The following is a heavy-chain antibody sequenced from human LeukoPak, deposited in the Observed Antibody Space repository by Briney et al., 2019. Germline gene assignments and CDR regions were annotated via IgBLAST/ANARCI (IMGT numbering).Heavy chain of an antibody. CDR3: ARDSEAAAGPIDY. D-gene: IGHD6-13*01. Sequence: ASVKVSCKASGYTFTGYYMHWVRQAPGQGLEWMGWINPNSGGTNYAQKFQGRVTMTRDTSISTAYMELSRLRSDDTAVYYCARDSEAAAGPIDYWGQGTLVTVSS. V-gene: IGHV1-2*02. CDR2: INPNSGGT. CDR1: GYTFTGYY. J-gene: IGHJ4*02.